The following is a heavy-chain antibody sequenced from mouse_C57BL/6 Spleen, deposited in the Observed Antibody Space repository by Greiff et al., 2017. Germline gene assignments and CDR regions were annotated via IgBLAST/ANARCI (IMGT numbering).Heavy chain of an antibody. D-gene: IGHD1-1*01. V-gene: IGHV1-18*01. J-gene: IGHJ3*01. CDR2: INPNNGGT. CDR1: GYTFTDYN. CDR3: ARTSYGSSRAWCAY. Sequence: VQLKQSGPELVKPGASVKIPCKASGYTFTDYNMDWVKQSHGKSLEWVGDINPNNGGTIYNQKFKGKATLTVDKSSSTADLESRSLTSEDTAVYYCARTSYGSSRAWCAYWGQGTLVTVSA.